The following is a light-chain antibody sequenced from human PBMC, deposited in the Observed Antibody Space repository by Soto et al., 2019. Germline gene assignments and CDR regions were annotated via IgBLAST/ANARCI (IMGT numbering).Light chain of an antibody. Sequence: DIVMTQSPDSLAVSLGERATINCKSSQSVLYSSNNKNYLAWYQQTPGQPPKLLIYWASTRESGVPDRFRGSGSGTDFTLTITSLQAEDVAVYYCQQYYTTPPTFGGGTKVEIK. V-gene: IGKV4-1*01. J-gene: IGKJ4*01. CDR2: WAS. CDR1: QSVLYSSNNKNY. CDR3: QQYYTTPPT.